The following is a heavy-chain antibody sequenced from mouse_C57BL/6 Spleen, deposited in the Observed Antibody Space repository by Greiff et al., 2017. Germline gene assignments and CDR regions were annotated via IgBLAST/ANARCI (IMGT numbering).Heavy chain of an antibody. V-gene: IGHV1-19*01. CDR1: GYTFTDYY. J-gene: IGHJ1*03. Sequence: VQLKESGPVLVKPGASVKMSCKASGYTFTDYYMNWVKQSHGKSLEWLGVINPYNGGTSYNQKFKGKATVTVDKSSSTAYREINSLTSEDSAVYYCARGSDSSYGYFDVWGTGTTVTVSS. CDR2: INPYNGGT. D-gene: IGHD1-1*01. CDR3: ARGSDSSYGYFDV.